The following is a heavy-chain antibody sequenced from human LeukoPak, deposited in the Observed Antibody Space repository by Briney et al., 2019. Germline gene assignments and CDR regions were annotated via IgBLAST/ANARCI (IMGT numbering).Heavy chain of an antibody. D-gene: IGHD6-13*01. CDR3: ARGGPAAGRFDY. J-gene: IGHJ4*02. V-gene: IGHV3-53*01. CDR1: GFTVSSDS. CDR2: IYSGGST. Sequence: GGSLRLSCTVSGFTVSSDSMSWVRQAPGKGLEWVSFIYSGGSTHYSDSVKGRFTISRDNSKNTLYLQMNSLRAEDTAVYYCARGGPAAGRFDYWGQGTLVTVSS.